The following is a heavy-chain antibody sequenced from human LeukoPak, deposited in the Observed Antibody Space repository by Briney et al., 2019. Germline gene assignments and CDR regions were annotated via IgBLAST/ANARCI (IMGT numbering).Heavy chain of an antibody. CDR3: ARGRYCSSPSCRYFDY. CDR1: GFTFSSYA. D-gene: IGHD2-2*01. J-gene: IGHJ4*02. CDR2: ISGSGGST. V-gene: IGHV3-23*01. Sequence: PGGSLRLSCAASGFTFSSYAMSWVRQAPGKGLEWVSAISGSGGSTYYADSVKGRFTISRDNSKNTLYLQMNSLRAEDTAVYYCARGRYCSSPSCRYFDYWGQGTLVTVSS.